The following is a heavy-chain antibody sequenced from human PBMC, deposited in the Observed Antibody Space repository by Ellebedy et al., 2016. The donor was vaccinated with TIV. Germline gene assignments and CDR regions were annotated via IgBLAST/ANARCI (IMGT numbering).Heavy chain of an antibody. CDR1: GDSVSSSNAA. D-gene: IGHD1-26*01. CDR2: TYYRSQWSEWYT. Sequence: MPSETLSLTCAISGDSVSSSNAAWNWIRQSPSRGLEWLGRTYYRSQWSEWYTDYAVSVKSRITINPDTSKNQFSLKLSSVTAADTAVYYCVRWVGHFDFWGQGTLVTVSS. J-gene: IGHJ4*02. CDR3: VRWVGHFDF. V-gene: IGHV6-1*01.